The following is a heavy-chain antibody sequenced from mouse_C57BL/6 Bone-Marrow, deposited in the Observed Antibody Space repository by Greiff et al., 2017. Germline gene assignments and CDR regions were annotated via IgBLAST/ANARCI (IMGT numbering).Heavy chain of an antibody. CDR3: ARHDSNYDYAMDY. CDR2: ISSGGSYT. D-gene: IGHD2-5*01. Sequence: EVQRVESGGDLVKPGGSLKLSCAASGFTFSSYGMSWVRQTPDKRLEWVATISSGGSYTYYPDSVKGRFTIARDNAKNTLYLQMSSLKSEDTAMYYCARHDSNYDYAMDYWGQGTSVTVSS. V-gene: IGHV5-6*01. J-gene: IGHJ4*01. CDR1: GFTFSSYG.